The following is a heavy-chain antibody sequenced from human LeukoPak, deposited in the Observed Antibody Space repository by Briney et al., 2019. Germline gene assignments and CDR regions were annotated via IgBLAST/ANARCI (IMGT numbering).Heavy chain of an antibody. Sequence: GASVKVSCKASGYTFTSYGISWVRQAPGQGLEWMGWISAYNGNTNYAQKLQGRVTMTTDTSTSTAYMELRSLRSDDTAVYYCARDIMSSDYYGSGSYYRGGKNDYWGQGTLVTVSS. CDR3: ARDIMSSDYYGSGSYYRGGKNDY. D-gene: IGHD3-10*01. J-gene: IGHJ4*02. V-gene: IGHV1-18*01. CDR2: ISAYNGNT. CDR1: GYTFTSYG.